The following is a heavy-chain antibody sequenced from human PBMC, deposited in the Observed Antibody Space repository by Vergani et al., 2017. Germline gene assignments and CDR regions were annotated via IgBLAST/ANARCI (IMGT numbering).Heavy chain of an antibody. D-gene: IGHD5-12*01. V-gene: IGHV5-10-1*03. CDR2: IDPSDSYT. Sequence: EVQLVQSGAEVKQPGESLRISRKGSGYSFTSYWISWVRQMPGKGLEWMGRIDPSDSYTNYSTSFQGHVTISADKSISTAYLQWSSMKGSDTAMYYWARQGDIVATSDADFDYWGQGTLVTVSS. CDR1: GYSFTSYW. CDR3: ARQGDIVATSDADFDY. J-gene: IGHJ4*02.